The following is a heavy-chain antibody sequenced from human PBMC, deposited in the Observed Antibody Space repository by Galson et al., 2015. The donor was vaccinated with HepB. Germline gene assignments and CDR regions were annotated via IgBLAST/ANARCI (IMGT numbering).Heavy chain of an antibody. D-gene: IGHD5-12*01. V-gene: IGHV3-30*02. Sequence: SLRLSCAASGFTFSSYGMHWVRQAPGKGLEWVAFIWYDGSNKYYADSVKGRFTISRDNSKNTLYLQMNSLRAEDTAVYYCAKCYSGWSNDAFDIWGQGTVVSVSS. CDR2: IWYDGSNK. CDR1: GFTFSSYG. J-gene: IGHJ3*02. CDR3: AKCYSGWSNDAFDI.